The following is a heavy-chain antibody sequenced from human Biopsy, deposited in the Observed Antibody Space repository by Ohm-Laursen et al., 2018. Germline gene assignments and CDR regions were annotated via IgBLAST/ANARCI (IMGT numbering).Heavy chain of an antibody. CDR3: ARSIDYGNSYFQY. J-gene: IGHJ1*01. CDR1: GGSIKSYY. D-gene: IGHD4/OR15-4a*01. V-gene: IGHV4-59*12. CDR2: ISDRGTT. Sequence: SETLSLTCIVSGGSIKSYYWNWIRQSPRKGLEWIGHISDRGTTNYNPSLRGRVTMSADTSKNQFSLNLRSVTAADTAVYFCARSIDYGNSYFQYWGQGILVTVSS.